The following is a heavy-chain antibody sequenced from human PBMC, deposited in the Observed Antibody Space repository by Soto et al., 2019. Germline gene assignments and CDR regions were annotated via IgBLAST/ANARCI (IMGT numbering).Heavy chain of an antibody. CDR3: ARRYQLLWGGKSFDY. J-gene: IGHJ4*02. CDR1: GGSISSGGYY. D-gene: IGHD2-2*01. Sequence: SETLSLTCTVSGGSISSGGYYWSWIRQHPGKGLEWIGYIYYSGSTYYNPSLKSRVTISVDTSKNQFSLKLSSVTAADTAVYYCARRYQLLWGGKSFDYWCQGTLVTVSS. CDR2: IYYSGST. V-gene: IGHV4-31*03.